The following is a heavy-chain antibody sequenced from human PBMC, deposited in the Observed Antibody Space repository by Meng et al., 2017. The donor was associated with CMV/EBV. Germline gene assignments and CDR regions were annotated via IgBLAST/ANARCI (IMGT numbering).Heavy chain of an antibody. Sequence: ASVKVSCKASGYTFTSYYMHWVRQAPGQGLEWMGIINPSGGSTSYAQKFQGRVTMTRDTSTSTVYMELSSLRSEDTAVYYCAREGYDFWSGSPPRGWFDPWGQGTLVTVSS. D-gene: IGHD3-3*01. CDR2: INPSGGST. CDR1: GYTFTSYY. J-gene: IGHJ5*02. CDR3: AREGYDFWSGSPPRGWFDP. V-gene: IGHV1-46*01.